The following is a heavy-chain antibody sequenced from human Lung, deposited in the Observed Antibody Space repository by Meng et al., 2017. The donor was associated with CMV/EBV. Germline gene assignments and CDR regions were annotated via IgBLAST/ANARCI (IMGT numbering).Heavy chain of an antibody. CDR3: ARRSGSYVNAVDI. Sequence: GESLKISCAASGFTFSSYEMNWVRQAPGKGLEWVSYISSSGSTMYYADSVKGRFTISRDNAKNSLYLQMNSLRVEDTAVYYCARRSGSYVNAVDIWGQGTMVTVSS. CDR1: GFTFSSYE. D-gene: IGHD1-26*01. V-gene: IGHV3-48*03. CDR2: ISSSGSTM. J-gene: IGHJ3*02.